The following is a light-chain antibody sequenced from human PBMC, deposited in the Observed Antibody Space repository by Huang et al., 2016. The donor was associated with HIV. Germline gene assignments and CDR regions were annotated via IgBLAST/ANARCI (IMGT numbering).Light chain of an antibody. CDR1: QSLLHSNGYNY. CDR2: LSS. V-gene: IGKV2-28*01. CDR3: MQALQTPRT. Sequence: DIVMTQSPLSLPVTPGEPASISCRSSQSLLHSNGYNYLDWDLQKPGQSPHLLISLSSNRASGVPDRFSGSGSVTYFTLKISRVEAEDVGVYYCMQALQTPRTFGQGTRLEIK. J-gene: IGKJ5*01.